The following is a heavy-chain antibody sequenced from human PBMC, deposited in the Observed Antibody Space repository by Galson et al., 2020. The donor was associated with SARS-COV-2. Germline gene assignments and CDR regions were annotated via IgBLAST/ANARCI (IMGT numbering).Heavy chain of an antibody. CDR2: IIPIFGTA. J-gene: IGHJ3*02. CDR1: GGTFSSYA. D-gene: IGHD6-13*01. Sequence: SVKVSCKASGGTFSSYAISWVRQAPGQGLEWMGGIIPIFGTANYAQKFQGRVTITADESTSTAYMELSSLRSEDTAVYYCAERAPRSSWSYHDAFDIWGQGTMVTVSS. CDR3: AERAPRSSWSYHDAFDI. V-gene: IGHV1-69*13.